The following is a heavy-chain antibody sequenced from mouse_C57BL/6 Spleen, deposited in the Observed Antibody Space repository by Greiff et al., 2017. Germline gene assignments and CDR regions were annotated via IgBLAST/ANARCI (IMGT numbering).Heavy chain of an antibody. Sequence: EVMLVESGGGLVKPGGSLKLSCAASGFTFSSYAMSWVRQTPEKRLEWVATISDGGSYTYYPDNVKGRFTISRDNAKNNLYLQMSHLKSEDTAMYYCARDGYDWGQGTTLTVS. V-gene: IGHV5-4*01. J-gene: IGHJ2*01. CDR2: ISDGGSYT. CDR1: GFTFSSYA. D-gene: IGHD2-2*01. CDR3: ARDGYD.